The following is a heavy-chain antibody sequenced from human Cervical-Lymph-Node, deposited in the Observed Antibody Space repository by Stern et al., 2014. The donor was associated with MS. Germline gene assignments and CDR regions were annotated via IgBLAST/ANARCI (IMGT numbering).Heavy chain of an antibody. CDR2: IYYSGST. V-gene: IGHV4-31*03. Sequence: QLQLQESGPGLVKPSQTLSLTCTVSGGSISSGGYYWSWIRQHPGKGLEWIGYIYYSGSTYYNPSLKSRVTISVDTSKNQFSLKLSSVTAADTAVYYCAGTYYYDSSGYYSSDYWGQGTLVTVSS. J-gene: IGHJ4*02. D-gene: IGHD3-22*01. CDR1: GGSISSGGYY. CDR3: AGTYYYDSSGYYSSDY.